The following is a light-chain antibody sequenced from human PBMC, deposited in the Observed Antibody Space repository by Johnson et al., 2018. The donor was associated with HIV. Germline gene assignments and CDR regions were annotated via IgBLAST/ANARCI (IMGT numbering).Light chain of an antibody. Sequence: QSVLTQPPSVSAAPGQTVTIPCSGNSSNIGNNSVSWCQRLPGTAPKLLIHDTDERPPGIPDRFSGSKSGTSVTLGITGLQTGDEADYYCGTWDSSLSAGVFGTGTKVTVL. CDR1: SSNIGNNS. J-gene: IGLJ1*01. CDR2: DTD. CDR3: GTWDSSLSAGV. V-gene: IGLV1-51*01.